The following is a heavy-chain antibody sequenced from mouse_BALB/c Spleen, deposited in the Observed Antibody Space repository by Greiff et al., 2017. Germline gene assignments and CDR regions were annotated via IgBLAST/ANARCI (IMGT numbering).Heavy chain of an antibody. D-gene: IGHD2-14*01. Sequence: QVQLQQSGAELAKPGASVKMSCKASGYTFTSYWMHWVKQRPGQGLEWIGYINPSTGYTEYNQKFKDKATLTADKSSSTAYMQLSSLTSEDSAVYYCARYYRYDETRAMDYWGQGTSVTVSS. V-gene: IGHV1-7*01. CDR3: ARYYRYDETRAMDY. J-gene: IGHJ4*01. CDR1: GYTFTSYW. CDR2: INPSTGYT.